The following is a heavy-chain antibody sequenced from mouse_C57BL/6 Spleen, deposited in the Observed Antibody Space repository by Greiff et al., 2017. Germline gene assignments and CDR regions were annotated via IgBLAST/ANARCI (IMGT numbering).Heavy chain of an antibody. CDR3: TISTMITTTYYARDY. V-gene: IGHV14-4*01. J-gene: IGHJ4*01. Sequence: VQLQQSGAELVRPGASVKLSCTASGFNIKDDYMHWVKQRPEQGLEWIGWIDPEDGDTEYASKVQGKATITADTSSNTAYLQLSRLTSEDTAVYYCTISTMITTTYYARDYWGQGTSVTVSS. CDR1: GFNIKDDY. D-gene: IGHD2-4*01. CDR2: IDPEDGDT.